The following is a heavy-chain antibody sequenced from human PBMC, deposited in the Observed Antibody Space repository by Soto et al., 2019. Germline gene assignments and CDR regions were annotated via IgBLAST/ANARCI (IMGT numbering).Heavy chain of an antibody. D-gene: IGHD3-16*02. Sequence: QVQLQESGPGLVKPSQTLSLTCTVSGGSISSGFHYWSWIRQHPGKGLEWIGYIYYSGNTHHNPSFESRVAISVDTSKNQFSLKLSSVTAADTAVYYCARVVKVVYSIYWYFDLWGRGTLVTVSS. CDR3: ARVVKVVYSIYWYFDL. J-gene: IGHJ2*01. V-gene: IGHV4-31*03. CDR1: GGSISSGFHY. CDR2: IYYSGNT.